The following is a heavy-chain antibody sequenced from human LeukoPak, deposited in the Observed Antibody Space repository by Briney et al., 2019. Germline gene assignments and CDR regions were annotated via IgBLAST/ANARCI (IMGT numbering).Heavy chain of an antibody. V-gene: IGHV4-38-2*02. Sequence: SETLSLTCTVSGYSISTGYYWDWIRQPPGKGLEWIGTFYHGGSTYYNPSLKSRVTISVDTSKNQFSLKLSSVTAADTAVYYCARGYCTNAVCSLGPTQAWGQGTLVTVSS. CDR3: ARGYCTNAVCSLGPTQA. CDR2: FYHGGST. D-gene: IGHD2-8*01. CDR1: GYSISTGYY. J-gene: IGHJ4*02.